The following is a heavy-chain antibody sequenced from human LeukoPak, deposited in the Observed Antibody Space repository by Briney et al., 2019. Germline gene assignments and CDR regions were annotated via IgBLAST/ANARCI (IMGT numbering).Heavy chain of an antibody. J-gene: IGHJ6*02. D-gene: IGHD4/OR15-4a*01. V-gene: IGHV4-59*08. CDR2: MYYSERA. Sequence: SGPTLVKPSETLSLTCSVSGGAIAASYWSWVRQSPGKGLEWIGYMYYSERAEYNPSLKSRVTISVDTSKNEVLLEVTSVTAAVTAIYFCARPHSDYHRYGIDVWGQETALTVSS. CDR3: ARPHSDYHRYGIDV. CDR1: GGAIAASY.